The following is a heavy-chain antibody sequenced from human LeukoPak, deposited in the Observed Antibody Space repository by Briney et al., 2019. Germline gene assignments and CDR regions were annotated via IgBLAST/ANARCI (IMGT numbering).Heavy chain of an antibody. CDR2: ISYDGSNK. V-gene: IGHV3-30*04. Sequence: GRSLRLSCAASGFTFSSYAMHWVRQAPGKGLEWVAVISYDGSNKYYADSVKGRFTISRDNSKNTLYLQMNSLRAEDTAVYYCAKVSARLGRGVDYWGQGTLVTVSS. J-gene: IGHJ4*02. D-gene: IGHD3-16*01. CDR1: GFTFSSYA. CDR3: AKVSARLGRGVDY.